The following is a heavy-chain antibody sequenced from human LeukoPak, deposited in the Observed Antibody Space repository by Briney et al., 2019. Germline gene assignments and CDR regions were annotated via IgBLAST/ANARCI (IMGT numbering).Heavy chain of an antibody. Sequence: SETLSLTRTISGGSISSSSYYWGWIRQPPGKGLEWIGSSYYSGSTYYNPSLKSRVTISVDTSKNQFSLKLSSVTAADTAVYYCARAGFGDPPPYYFQHWGQGTLVTVSS. D-gene: IGHD3-10*01. CDR3: ARAGFGDPPPYYFQH. J-gene: IGHJ1*01. V-gene: IGHV4-39*07. CDR2: SYYSGST. CDR1: GGSISSSSYY.